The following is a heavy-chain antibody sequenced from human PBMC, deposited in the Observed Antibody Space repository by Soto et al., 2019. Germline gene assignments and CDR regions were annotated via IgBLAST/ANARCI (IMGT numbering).Heavy chain of an antibody. Sequence: QVQLQESGPGLVKPSQTLSLTCTVSGGSISSGGYYWSWIRPHPGKGLEWIGYIYYSGSTYYIPSLTARVTLSVDTSKNHSSLKLSSVTAAYTAVYYCAREPVIWGQGTLVTVSS. CDR2: IYYSGST. V-gene: IGHV4-31*03. D-gene: IGHD3-16*02. CDR3: AREPVI. CDR1: GGSISSGGYY. J-gene: IGHJ4*02.